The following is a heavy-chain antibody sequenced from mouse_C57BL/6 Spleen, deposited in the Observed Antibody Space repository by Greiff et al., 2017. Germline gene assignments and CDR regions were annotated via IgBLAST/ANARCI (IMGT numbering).Heavy chain of an antibody. J-gene: IGHJ2*01. CDR3: ASERGYFDY. CDR2: IYPGSGNT. CDR1: GYTFTDYY. Sequence: SGAELVRPGASVKLSCKASGYTFTDYYINWVKQRPGQGLEWIARIYPGSGNTYYNEKFKGKATLTAEKSSSTAYMQLSSLTSEDSAVYFCASERGYFDYWGQGTTLTVSS. V-gene: IGHV1-76*01.